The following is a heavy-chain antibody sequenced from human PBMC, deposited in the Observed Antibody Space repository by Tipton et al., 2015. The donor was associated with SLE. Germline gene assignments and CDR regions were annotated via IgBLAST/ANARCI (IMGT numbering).Heavy chain of an antibody. CDR3: APWLTGSYYFDY. Sequence: TLSLTCTVSGGSISSGGYYWSWIRQHPGKGLEWIGYIYYSGSTYYNPSLKSRVTISVDTSKNQFSLKLNSVTAADTAMYYCAPWLTGSYYFDYWGQGALVTVSS. J-gene: IGHJ4*02. CDR2: IYYSGST. D-gene: IGHD1-14*01. V-gene: IGHV4-31*03. CDR1: GGSISSGGYY.